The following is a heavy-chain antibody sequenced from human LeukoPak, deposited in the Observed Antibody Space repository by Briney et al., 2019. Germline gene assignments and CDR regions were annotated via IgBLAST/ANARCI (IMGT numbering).Heavy chain of an antibody. D-gene: IGHD2-2*02. CDR1: GYTFTDYY. V-gene: IGHV1-2*02. J-gene: IGHJ4*02. CDR2: INPNSGGT. Sequence: ASVKVSCKASGYTFTDYYMHWVRQAPGQGLEWMGWINPNSGGTNYAQKFQGRVTMTRDTSISTAYMELSRLRSDDTAVYYCAIAYCSSTSCYTFKWGFDYWGQGTLVTVSS. CDR3: AIAYCSSTSCYTFKWGFDY.